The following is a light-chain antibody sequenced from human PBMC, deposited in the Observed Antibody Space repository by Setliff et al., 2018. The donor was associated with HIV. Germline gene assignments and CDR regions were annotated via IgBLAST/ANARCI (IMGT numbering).Light chain of an antibody. CDR1: SSDVGTYNF. CDR3: SSYTSSTPLYV. Sequence: QSALTQPASVSGSPGQSITISCTGISSDVGTYNFVSWYQQHPGKAPKLMIYDVSNRPSGVSNRFSGSKSGNTASLTISGLQAVDEADYYCSSYTSSTPLYVFGTGTKVTVL. CDR2: DVS. V-gene: IGLV2-14*03. J-gene: IGLJ1*01.